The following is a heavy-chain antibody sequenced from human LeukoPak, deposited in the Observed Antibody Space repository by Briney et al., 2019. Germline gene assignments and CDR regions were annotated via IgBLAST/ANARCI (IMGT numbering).Heavy chain of an antibody. CDR2: IYPGDSDT. J-gene: IGHJ4*02. CDR3: ARLYYDFWSGERDPAYYFDY. CDR1: GYIFTSYW. Sequence: GESLQISCKGSGYIFTSYWIGWGRQMPGKGLEWTGIIYPGDSDTRYSPSFQGQVTISADKSISTAYLQWSSLKASDTAMYYCARLYYDFWSGERDPAYYFDYWGQGTLVTVSS. D-gene: IGHD3-3*01. V-gene: IGHV5-51*01.